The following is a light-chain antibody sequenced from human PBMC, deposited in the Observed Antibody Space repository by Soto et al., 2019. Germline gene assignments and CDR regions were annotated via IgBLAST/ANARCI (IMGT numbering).Light chain of an antibody. Sequence: QSALTQPASVSGSPGQSITISCTGTSSDVGGYSYVSWYQQHPGKAPKLMIYDVSNRPSGVSNRFSGSKSGNTASLTISGLQAEDEADYYCSSYTSSRTYYVFGTGTKVTVL. V-gene: IGLV2-14*01. CDR3: SSYTSSRTYYV. CDR2: DVS. CDR1: SSDVGGYSY. J-gene: IGLJ1*01.